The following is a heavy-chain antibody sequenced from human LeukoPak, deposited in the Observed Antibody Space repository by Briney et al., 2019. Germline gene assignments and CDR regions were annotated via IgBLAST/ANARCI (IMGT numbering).Heavy chain of an antibody. CDR3: ARRVYYDTSGYHPTAGYFDL. CDR1: GGSIFNYY. CDR2: VYANGIT. J-gene: IGHJ2*01. V-gene: IGHV4-4*08. Sequence: SETLSLTCTVSGGSIFNYYWHWIRQSPGKGLEWAGYVYANGITAYNPSLRSRGSMSIDTSRSQFSLRLTSVTAADTATYYCARRVYYDTSGYHPTAGYFDLWGRGTLVSVSS. D-gene: IGHD3-22*01.